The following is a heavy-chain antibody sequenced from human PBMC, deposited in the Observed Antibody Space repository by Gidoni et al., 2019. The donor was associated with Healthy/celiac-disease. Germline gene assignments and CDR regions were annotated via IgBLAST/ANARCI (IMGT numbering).Heavy chain of an antibody. CDR1: GYTLTSYD. CDR2: MNPNSGHT. V-gene: IGHV1-8*01. CDR3: ARGSATYYYGSGRLSWFDP. J-gene: IGHJ5*02. D-gene: IGHD3-10*01. Sequence: QVQLVQSGAEVKKPGASVKVSCKASGYTLTSYDINWVRQATGQGLEWMGWMNPNSGHTGYAQKFQGRVTMTRNTSISTAYMELSSLRSEDTAVYYCARGSATYYYGSGRLSWFDPWGQGTLVTVSS.